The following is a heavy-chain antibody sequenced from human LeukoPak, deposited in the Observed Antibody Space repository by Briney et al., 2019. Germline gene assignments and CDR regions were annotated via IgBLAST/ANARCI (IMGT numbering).Heavy chain of an antibody. D-gene: IGHD3-3*01. V-gene: IGHV3-53*01. J-gene: IGHJ4*02. Sequence: PGGSLRLSCAASGFTVSSNYMIWVRQAPGKGLEWVSVIYSGGSTYYADSVKGRFTSSRDNSKNTLYLQMNSLRAEDTAVYYCARDLTIFGVVTAFDYWGQGTLVTVSS. CDR3: ARDLTIFGVVTAFDY. CDR1: GFTVSSNY. CDR2: IYSGGST.